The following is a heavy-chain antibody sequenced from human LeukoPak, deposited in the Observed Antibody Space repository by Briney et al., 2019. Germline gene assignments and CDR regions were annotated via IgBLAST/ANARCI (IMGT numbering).Heavy chain of an antibody. CDR1: GGSISSSSYY. CDR3: ARDGSV. J-gene: IGHJ4*02. V-gene: IGHV4-39*07. Sequence: SETLSLTCTVSGGSISSSSYYWGWIRQPPGKGLEWIGEINHSGSTNYNPSLKSRVTISVDTSKNQFSLKLSSVTAADTAVYYCARDGSVWGQGTLVTVSS. CDR2: INHSGST. D-gene: IGHD3-10*01.